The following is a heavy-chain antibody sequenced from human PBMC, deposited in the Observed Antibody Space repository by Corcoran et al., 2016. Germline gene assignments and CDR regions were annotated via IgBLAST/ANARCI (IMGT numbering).Heavy chain of an antibody. Sequence: QVQLQESGPGLVKPSGTLSLTCAVSGGSISSSNWWRWVRQPQGKGLEWIGEIYHSGSTNYNPSLKSRVTISVDHSTNQFSLKLSSVTAADTAVYYCWRGRTSAGAPCGYCGQDTVVTVSS. V-gene: IGHV4-4*02. CDR3: WRGRTSAGAPCGY. D-gene: IGHD1-7*01. CDR2: IYHSGST. J-gene: IGHJ4*02. CDR1: GGSISSSNW.